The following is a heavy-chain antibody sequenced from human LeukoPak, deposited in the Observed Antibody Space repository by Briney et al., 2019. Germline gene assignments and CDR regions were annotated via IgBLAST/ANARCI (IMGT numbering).Heavy chain of an antibody. V-gene: IGHV4-39*02. D-gene: IGHD5-18*01. J-gene: IGHJ4*02. CDR1: GGSISSSSYY. Sequence: SETLSLTCTVSGGSISSSSYYWGWIRQPPGKGLEWIGSIYYSGSTYYNPSLKSRVTISVDTSKNQFSLKLSSVTAADTAVYYCAREGYSYGSYDWGQGTLVTVSS. CDR3: AREGYSYGSYD. CDR2: IYYSGST.